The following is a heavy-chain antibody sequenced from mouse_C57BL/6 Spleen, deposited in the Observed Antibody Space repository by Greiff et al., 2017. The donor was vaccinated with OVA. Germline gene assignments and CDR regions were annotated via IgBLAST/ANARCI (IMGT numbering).Heavy chain of an antibody. CDR1: GYTFTNYW. J-gene: IGHJ2*01. D-gene: IGHD1-1*01. CDR3: ARGFYYYGSSRYYFDY. Sequence: QVQLQQSGAELVRPGTSVKMSCKASGYTFTNYWIGWAKQRPGHGLEWIGDIYPGGGYTNYTEKFKGKATLTADKSSSTAYMQFSSLTSEDSAIYYCARGFYYYGSSRYYFDYWGQGTTLTVSS. V-gene: IGHV1-63*01. CDR2: IYPGGGYT.